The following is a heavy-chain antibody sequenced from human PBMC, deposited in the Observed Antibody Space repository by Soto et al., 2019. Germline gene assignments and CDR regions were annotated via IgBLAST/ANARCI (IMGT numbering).Heavy chain of an antibody. V-gene: IGHV4-59*01. CDR3: ARRERFGEGYYYYGVDG. Sequence: SETLSLTCTVSGGSISSYYWSWIRQPPGRGLEWIGYIYYSGSTNYNPSLKSRVTISVDTSKNQFSLKLSSVTAADTAVYYWARRERFGEGYYYYGVDGCGQGRTVPVPS. CDR2: IYYSGST. D-gene: IGHD3-10*01. J-gene: IGHJ6*02. CDR1: GGSISSYY.